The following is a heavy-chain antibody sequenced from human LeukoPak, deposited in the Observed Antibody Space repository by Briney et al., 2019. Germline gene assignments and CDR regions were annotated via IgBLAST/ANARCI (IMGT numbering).Heavy chain of an antibody. V-gene: IGHV3-33*01. J-gene: IGHJ4*02. Sequence: GGSLGLSCAASGFTFSSYGMHWVRQAPGKGLEWVAVIWYDGSNKYYADSVKGRFTISRDNSKNTLYLQMNSLRAEDTAVYYCARLSLYGSSWQKDYWGQGTLVTVSS. CDR2: IWYDGSNK. D-gene: IGHD6-13*01. CDR1: GFTFSSYG. CDR3: ARLSLYGSSWQKDY.